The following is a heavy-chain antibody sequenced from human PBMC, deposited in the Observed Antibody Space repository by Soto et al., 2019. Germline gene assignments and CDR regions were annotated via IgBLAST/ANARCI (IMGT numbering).Heavy chain of an antibody. V-gene: IGHV1-2*04. CDR1: GSTFTDSY. D-gene: IGHD1-26*01. CDR2: INPDNGGT. J-gene: IGHJ4*02. CDR3: ARADYSGSYFCDF. Sequence: ASVKVSCTASGSTFTDSYMYWVRQAPGQGLEWMGWINPDNGGTNYAQQFKGWVTMTRDTSTSRAYMERSGLKSDDTAVYYCARADYSGSYFCDFWGQGTRVTVSS.